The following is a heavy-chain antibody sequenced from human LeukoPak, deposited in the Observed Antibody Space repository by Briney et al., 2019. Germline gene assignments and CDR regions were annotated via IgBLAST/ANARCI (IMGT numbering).Heavy chain of an antibody. CDR1: GGSISSYY. CDR2: IYYSGST. J-gene: IGHJ5*02. CDR3: ARMKLRITMVRGVIIGGFDP. Sequence: SETLSLTCTVSGGSISSYYWSWIRQPPGKGLEWIGYIYYSGSTNYNPSLKSRVTISVDTSKNQFSLKLSSVTAADTAVYYCARMKLRITMVRGVIIGGFDPWGQGTLVTVSS. V-gene: IGHV4-59*08. D-gene: IGHD3-10*01.